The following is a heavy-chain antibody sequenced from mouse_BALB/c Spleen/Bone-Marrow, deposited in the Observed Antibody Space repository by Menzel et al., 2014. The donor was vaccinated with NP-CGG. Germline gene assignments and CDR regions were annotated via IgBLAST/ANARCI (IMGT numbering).Heavy chain of an antibody. D-gene: IGHD1-1*01. Sequence: VQLKQSGAELVKPGASVKLSCTASGFNIKDTYMHRVKQRPEQGLEWIGRIDPANGNTKYDPKFQGKATITADTSSNTAYLQLSSLTSEDTAVYYCARSRDYGSSYYAMDYWGQGTSVTVSS. CDR3: ARSRDYGSSYYAMDY. V-gene: IGHV14-3*02. CDR2: IDPANGNT. CDR1: GFNIKDTY. J-gene: IGHJ4*01.